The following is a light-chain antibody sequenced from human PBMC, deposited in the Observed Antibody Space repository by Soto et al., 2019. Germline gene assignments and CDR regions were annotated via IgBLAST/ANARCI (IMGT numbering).Light chain of an antibody. CDR1: QTISSW. CDR3: QHYNSYSS. J-gene: IGKJ1*01. V-gene: IGKV1-5*03. CDR2: KAS. Sequence: DIQMTQSPSTLSGSVGDRVTITCRASQTISSWLAWYQQKPGKAPKLLIYKASTLESGVPSRFSGSGSGTEFTLTISCLQPDDFATYYCQHYNSYSSFAQGTKVDI.